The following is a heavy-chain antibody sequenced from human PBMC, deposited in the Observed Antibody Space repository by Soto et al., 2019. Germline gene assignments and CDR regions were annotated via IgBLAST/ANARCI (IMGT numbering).Heavy chain of an antibody. CDR3: AKDAIVLLVSRCSTFWDY. CDR2: ISYDGINK. J-gene: IGHJ4*02. V-gene: IGHV3-30*18. CDR1: GFPFSSFC. D-gene: IGHD2-8*01. Sequence: PGGSLRLSGAASGFPFSSFCTHWVRQAPCKGLEWVAAISYDGINKYYGDSVKGRFTISRDNSKNTVYLQMNSLRAEDTAVYFCAKDAIVLLVSRCSTFWDYLGQGTRLTVSS.